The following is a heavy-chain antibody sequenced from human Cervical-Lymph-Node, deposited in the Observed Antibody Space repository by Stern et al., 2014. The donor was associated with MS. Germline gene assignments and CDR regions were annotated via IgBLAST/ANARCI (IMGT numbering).Heavy chain of an antibody. D-gene: IGHD3-22*01. Sequence: VQLVESGAEVKKPGASVKVSCKASGYTFTGYYMHWVRQAPGQGLEWMGWINPNSGGTNYAQKFQGWVTMTRDTSISTAYMELSRLRSDDTAVYYCARGIGNTMIVAGGHFDYWGQGTLVTVSS. J-gene: IGHJ4*02. V-gene: IGHV1-2*04. CDR1: GYTFTGYY. CDR2: INPNSGGT. CDR3: ARGIGNTMIVAGGHFDY.